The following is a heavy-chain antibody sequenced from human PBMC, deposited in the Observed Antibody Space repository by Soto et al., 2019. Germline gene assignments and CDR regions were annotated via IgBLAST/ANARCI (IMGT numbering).Heavy chain of an antibody. J-gene: IGHJ4*02. V-gene: IGHV4-34*01. Sequence: QVQLQQWGAGLLKPSETLSLTCAVYGGSFSGYYWSWIRQPPGKGLEWIGEINHSGSTNYNPSLRSRVTISVATSKNQFSLKLSSVTVADAAVYYCARGRGITMVDSWGQGALVTVSS. CDR2: INHSGST. CDR3: ARGRGITMVDS. D-gene: IGHD3-3*01. CDR1: GGSFSGYY.